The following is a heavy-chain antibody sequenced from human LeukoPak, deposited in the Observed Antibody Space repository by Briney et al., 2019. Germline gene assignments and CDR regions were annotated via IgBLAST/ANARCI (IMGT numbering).Heavy chain of an antibody. CDR3: ARWPDSGTHGMDV. J-gene: IGHJ6*02. D-gene: IGHD1-26*01. V-gene: IGHV3-7*05. CDR1: GFTFSRDW. Sequence: PGGSLRLSCAASGFTFSRDWMNWVRQAPGKGLEWVANIKEDGSEKNYVDSVKGRSTISRDNAKNSMYLQMNTLRAEDTAVYYCARWPDSGTHGMDVWGQGTTVTVS. CDR2: IKEDGSEK.